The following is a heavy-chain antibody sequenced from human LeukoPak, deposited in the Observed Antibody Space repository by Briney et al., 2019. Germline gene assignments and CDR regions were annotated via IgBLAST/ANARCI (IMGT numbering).Heavy chain of an antibody. V-gene: IGHV3-7*05. D-gene: IGHD6-19*01. J-gene: IGHJ4*02. CDR1: GFTFSSYW. Sequence: GGSLRLSCAASGFTFSSYWMSWVRQAPGKGLEWVANIDQGGTGRYVDSVKGRFTISRDNAKNSLYLQMNSPRAEDTAVYSCVREDSYSSGWYGPDYWGQGTLVTVSS. CDR2: IDQGGTGR. CDR3: VREDSYSSGWYGPDY.